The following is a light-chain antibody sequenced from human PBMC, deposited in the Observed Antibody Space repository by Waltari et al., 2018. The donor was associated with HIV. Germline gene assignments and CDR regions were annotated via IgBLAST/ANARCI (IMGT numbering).Light chain of an antibody. CDR3: QSADSSDTFV. J-gene: IGLJ1*01. CDR1: ALPKQY. CDR2: KDI. Sequence: SYELTQPPSVSVSPGQTARITCSGDALPKQYAYWYQQKPGQAPILVIYKDIGRPSGIPERFSGSSSGTTVTLTIIGVQAEDEADYYCQSADSSDTFVFGSGTKVTVL. V-gene: IGLV3-25*03.